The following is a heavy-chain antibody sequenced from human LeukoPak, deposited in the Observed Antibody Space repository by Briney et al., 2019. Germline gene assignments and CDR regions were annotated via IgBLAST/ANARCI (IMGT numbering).Heavy chain of an antibody. D-gene: IGHD1-1*01. J-gene: IGHJ3*02. CDR1: GGSISSYY. V-gene: IGHV4-59*12. Sequence: SETLSLTCTVSGGSISSYYWSWIRQPPGKGLEWIGYIYHSGSTNYNPSLKSRVTISVDTSKNQFSLKLSSVTAADTAVYYCARPKRNGNRRDAFDIWGQGTMVTVSS. CDR3: ARPKRNGNRRDAFDI. CDR2: IYHSGST.